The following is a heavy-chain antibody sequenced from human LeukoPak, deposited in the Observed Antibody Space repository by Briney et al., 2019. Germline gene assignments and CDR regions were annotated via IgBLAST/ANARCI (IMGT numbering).Heavy chain of an antibody. D-gene: IGHD5-18*01. CDR2: ISAGNGKT. Sequence: ASVKVSCKASGYTFTNYAGHWVRLATGQGLEWMGWISAGNGKTKYSQKLQGRVTITRDTSASTAYMELSSLRSEDTAVYYCARDVIDGRGYSFGYDYWGQGTLVTVSS. CDR1: GYTFTNYA. J-gene: IGHJ4*02. V-gene: IGHV1-3*01. CDR3: ARDVIDGRGYSFGYDY.